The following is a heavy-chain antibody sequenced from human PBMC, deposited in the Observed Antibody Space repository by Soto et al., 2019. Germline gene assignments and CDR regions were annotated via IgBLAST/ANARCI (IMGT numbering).Heavy chain of an antibody. CDR1: GYTFTSYG. Sequence: ASVKVSCKASGYTFTSYGISWVRQAPGEGLEWMGWISAYNGNTNYAQKLQGRVTMTTDTSTSTAYMELRSLRSDETAVDYCGLFFHFAGYFYYYMDVWGKGTTVTVSS. CDR3: GLFFHFAGYFYYYMDV. CDR2: ISAYNGNT. J-gene: IGHJ6*03. D-gene: IGHD3-3*01. V-gene: IGHV1-18*01.